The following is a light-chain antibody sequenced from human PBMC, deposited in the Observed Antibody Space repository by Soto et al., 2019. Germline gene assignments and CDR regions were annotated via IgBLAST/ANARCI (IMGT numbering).Light chain of an antibody. Sequence: DIQMTQSPSSLSASVGDTVTITCRASHTFSSFLNWYQQRPGKAPKLLISGASTLRSGVPSRFSGSGSGTKFTLTINGLQPEDFATYYRLQSYRSPCTFGQGTKLEVK. CDR2: GAS. CDR3: LQSYRSPCT. CDR1: HTFSSF. V-gene: IGKV1-39*01. J-gene: IGKJ2*02.